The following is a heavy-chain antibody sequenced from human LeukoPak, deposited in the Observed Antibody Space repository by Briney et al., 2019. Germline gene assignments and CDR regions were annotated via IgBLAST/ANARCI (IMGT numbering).Heavy chain of an antibody. Sequence: GGSLRLSCAASGFTFSSCSMNWVRQAPGKGLEWVSSISSSSSYIYYADSVKGRFTISRDNAKNSLYLQMNSLRAEDTAVYYCARDKAAAGTTYWGQGTLVTVSS. J-gene: IGHJ4*02. CDR2: ISSSSSYI. CDR1: GFTFSSCS. CDR3: ARDKAAAGTTY. V-gene: IGHV3-21*01. D-gene: IGHD6-13*01.